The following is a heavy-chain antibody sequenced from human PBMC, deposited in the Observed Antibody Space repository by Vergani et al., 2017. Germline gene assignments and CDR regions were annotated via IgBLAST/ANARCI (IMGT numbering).Heavy chain of an antibody. CDR3: AKDVDSDYGDLDWFGP. V-gene: IGHV3-9*01. J-gene: IGHJ5*02. Sequence: EVQLVESGGGLIQPGKSLRLSCAASGFTFDDYAMHWVRQAPGKGLEWDSGINWNGGSIGYADSVKGRFTISRDNAKNALYLQMNRLRAEDTALYYCAKDVDSDYGDLDWFGPWGQGTLVTVSS. CDR1: GFTFDDYA. CDR2: INWNGGSI. D-gene: IGHD4-17*01.